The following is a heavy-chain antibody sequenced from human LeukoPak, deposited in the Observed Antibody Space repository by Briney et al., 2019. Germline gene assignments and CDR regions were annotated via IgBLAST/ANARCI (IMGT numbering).Heavy chain of an antibody. V-gene: IGHV1-18*01. J-gene: IGHJ6*02. CDR3: ARDYDSSGYPPTPDYYYGMDV. CDR2: ISAYNGNT. Sequence: GASVKVSCKASGYTFTSYGISWVRQAPGQGLEWMGWISAYNGNTNYAQKLQGRVTMTTDTSTSTAYMELRSLRSDDTAVYYCARDYDSSGYPPTPDYYYGMDVWGQGTTVTVSS. D-gene: IGHD3-22*01. CDR1: GYTFTSYG.